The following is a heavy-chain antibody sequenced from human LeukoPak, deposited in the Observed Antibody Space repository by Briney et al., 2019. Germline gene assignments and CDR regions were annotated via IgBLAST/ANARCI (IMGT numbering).Heavy chain of an antibody. V-gene: IGHV1-8*01. D-gene: IGHD3-10*01. CDR3: ARGNWLGWFGRNHENWFDP. Sequence: RAASVKVSCKASGYTFTSYDINWVRQATGQGLEWMGWMNPNSGNTGYAQKFQGRVTMTRNTSISTAYMELSSLRSEDTAVYYCARGNWLGWFGRNHENWFDPWGQGTLVTVSS. CDR2: MNPNSGNT. J-gene: IGHJ5*02. CDR1: GYTFTSYD.